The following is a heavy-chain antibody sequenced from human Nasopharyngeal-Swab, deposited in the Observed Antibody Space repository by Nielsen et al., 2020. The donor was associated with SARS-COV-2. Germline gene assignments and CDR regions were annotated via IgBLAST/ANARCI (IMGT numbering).Heavy chain of an antibody. CDR2: INSDGSST. J-gene: IGHJ4*02. Sequence: GGSLRLSCASSGFTFSSYWMHWVRQAPGKGLVWVSRINSDGSSTSYADSVKGRFTISRDNAKNTLYLQMNSLRAEDTAVYYCARGGSYSSSWYPTYWGQGTLVTVSS. V-gene: IGHV3-74*01. CDR1: GFTFSSYW. D-gene: IGHD6-13*01. CDR3: ARGGSYSSSWYPTY.